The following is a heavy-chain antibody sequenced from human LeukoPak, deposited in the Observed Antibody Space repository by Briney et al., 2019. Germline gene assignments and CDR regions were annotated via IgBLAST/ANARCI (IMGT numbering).Heavy chain of an antibody. CDR1: GFTFSSYA. CDR3: AKLRVTAAVSY. J-gene: IGHJ4*02. D-gene: IGHD6-13*01. Sequence: GGSLRLSCAASGFTFSSYAMSWVRQAPGKGLEWVSSISVSGSSTSYADSVKGRFTISRDNSKNTLFLQMNSLRAEDTAVYYCAKLRVTAAVSYWGQGTLVAVSS. V-gene: IGHV3-23*01. CDR2: ISVSGSST.